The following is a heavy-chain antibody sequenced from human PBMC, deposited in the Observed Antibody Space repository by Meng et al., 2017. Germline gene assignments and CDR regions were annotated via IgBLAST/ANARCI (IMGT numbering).Heavy chain of an antibody. CDR1: GGTFSSYA. V-gene: IGHV1-69*06. J-gene: IGHJ4*02. CDR3: ARSSIAARPWKSYFDY. Sequence: SVKISCNASGGTFSSYAISWVRQAPGQGLEWMGGIIPIFGTANYAKKFQGRVTITADKSTSTAYMELSSLRSEDTAVYYCARSSIAARPWKSYFDYWGQGTLVTVSS. CDR2: IIPIFGTA. D-gene: IGHD6-6*01.